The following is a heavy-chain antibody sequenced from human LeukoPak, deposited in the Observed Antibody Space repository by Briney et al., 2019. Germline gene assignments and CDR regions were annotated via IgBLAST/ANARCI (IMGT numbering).Heavy chain of an antibody. CDR3: ARAQGNGLIDF. CDR2: INHSGST. J-gene: IGHJ4*02. D-gene: IGHD3/OR15-3a*01. V-gene: IGHV4-34*01. CDR1: GGSFSGYY. Sequence: KPSETLSLTCAVYGGSFSGYYWSWIRQPPGKGLEWIGEINHSGSTNYNPSLKSRVTISVDTSKNQFSLRLSSVTAADTADYYCARAQGNGLIDFWGQGTLVTVSS.